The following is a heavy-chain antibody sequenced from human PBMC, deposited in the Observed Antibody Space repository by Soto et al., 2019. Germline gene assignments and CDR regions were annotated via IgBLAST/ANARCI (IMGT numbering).Heavy chain of an antibody. CDR3: AKGDNLGPKTGYAFDP. CDR2: TYFRSKCYN. Sequence: SQTLSLTCAISGDSVSSNTASWNWIRQSPSRGLEWLGRTYFRSKCYNDYAVSVKSRIIINPDTSNNQFSLQLNPVTPEDTAVYFCAKGDNLGPKTGYAFDPWGQGIMVTVSS. J-gene: IGHJ5*02. D-gene: IGHD5-12*01. V-gene: IGHV6-1*01. CDR1: GDSVSSNTAS.